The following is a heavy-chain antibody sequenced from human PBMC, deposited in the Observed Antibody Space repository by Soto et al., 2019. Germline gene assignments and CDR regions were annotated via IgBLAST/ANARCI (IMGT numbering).Heavy chain of an antibody. CDR1: AFSLSGPH. CDR3: ARDGGIGARHYYGMDV. J-gene: IGHJ6*02. CDR2: TGKKANNYGT. V-gene: IGHV3-72*01. Sequence: EVQLVESGGGLVQPGGSLRLSFEASAFSLSGPHMGWVRQAPGKGLEWVGLTGKKANNYGTEYAASGRGRFTIPRDDSKNSLYLQMNSLKTEDTAVYYCARDGGIGARHYYGMDVWGQGTTVTVSS. D-gene: IGHD6-6*01.